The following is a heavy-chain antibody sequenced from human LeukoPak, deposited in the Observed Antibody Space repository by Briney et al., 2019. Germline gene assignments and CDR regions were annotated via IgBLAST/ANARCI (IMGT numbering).Heavy chain of an antibody. CDR2: IYYSGST. D-gene: IGHD6-13*01. CDR1: YGSISSYY. V-gene: IGHV4-59*08. J-gene: IGHJ5*02. Sequence: SETLSLTCTVSYGSISSYYGSWIRQPPGKGLEWIGYIYYSGSTNYNPSLKSRVTISVDTYKNQFSLKLSSVTAADTAVYYCARNPERIAAANNWFDPWGQGTLVTVSS. CDR3: ARNPERIAAANNWFDP.